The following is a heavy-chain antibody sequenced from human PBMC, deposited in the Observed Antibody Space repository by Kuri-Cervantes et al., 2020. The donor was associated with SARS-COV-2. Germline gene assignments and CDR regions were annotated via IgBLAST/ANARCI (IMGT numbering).Heavy chain of an antibody. D-gene: IGHD2-2*01. J-gene: IGHJ5*02. Sequence: GSLRLSCTDSGGSISSSSYYWGWIRQPPGKGLEWIGSIYYSGSTYYNPSLRSRVTISVDTSKNQFSLKLSSVTAADTAAYYCARDIVVVPAPPLCWFDPWGQGTLVTVSS. CDR2: IYYSGST. V-gene: IGHV4-39*02. CDR1: GGSISSSSYY. CDR3: ARDIVVVPAPPLCWFDP.